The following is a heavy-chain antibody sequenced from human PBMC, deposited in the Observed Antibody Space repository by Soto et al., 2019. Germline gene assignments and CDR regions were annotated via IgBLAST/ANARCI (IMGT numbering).Heavy chain of an antibody. CDR3: ARGDSSGPFDY. CDR2: IYHTGTT. CDR1: GGSINSGGYS. J-gene: IGHJ4*02. Sequence: PSETLSLTCTVSGGSINSGGYSWTWIRQPPGKGLEWIGFIYHTGTTYYNPSLKSRVTISVDRSKNQFSLKLNSVTAADTAVYYCARGDSSGPFDYWGQGTLVTVSS. V-gene: IGHV4-30-2*01. D-gene: IGHD6-19*01.